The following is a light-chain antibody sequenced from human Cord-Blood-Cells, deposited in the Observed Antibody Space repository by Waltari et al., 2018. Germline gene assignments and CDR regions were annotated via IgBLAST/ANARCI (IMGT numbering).Light chain of an antibody. CDR3: AAWDDSLNGYV. V-gene: IGLV1-44*01. Sequence: QSVPTQPPSASGTPGPRVTLSCSGSSSNIGSNTVNWYQQLPGTAPKLLIYSNNQRPSGVPDRFSGSKSGTSASLAISGLQSEDEADYYCAAWDDSLNGYVFGTGTKVTVL. CDR2: SNN. J-gene: IGLJ1*01. CDR1: SSNIGSNT.